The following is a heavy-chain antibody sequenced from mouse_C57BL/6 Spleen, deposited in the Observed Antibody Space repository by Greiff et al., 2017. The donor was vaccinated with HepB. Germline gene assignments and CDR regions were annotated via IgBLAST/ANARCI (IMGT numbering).Heavy chain of an antibody. CDR3: ARPWDY. CDR2: IDPSDSYT. Sequence: QVQLQQPGAELVMPGASVKLSCKASGYTFTSYWMHWVKQRPGQGLGWIGEIDPSDSYTNYNQKFKGKSTLTLDKSSRTAFMQLSSLTSEDSAVYYCARPWDYWSQGTTLTVSS. CDR1: GYTFTSYW. J-gene: IGHJ2*01. V-gene: IGHV1-69*01.